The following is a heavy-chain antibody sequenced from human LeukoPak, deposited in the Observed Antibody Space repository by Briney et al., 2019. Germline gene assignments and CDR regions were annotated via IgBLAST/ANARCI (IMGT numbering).Heavy chain of an antibody. CDR3: ARDNSVGETAWWFDP. J-gene: IGHJ5*02. CDR1: GYSFTSYY. D-gene: IGHD1-26*01. Sequence: ASVKVSCKASGYSFTSYYMHWVRQAPGQGLEWMGFINPSGSSAAYAQKFQGRLTMTRDMFTSTDYMELTSLTSDDTAVYYCARDNSVGETAWWFDPWGQGALVTVSS. CDR2: INPSGSSA. V-gene: IGHV1-46*01.